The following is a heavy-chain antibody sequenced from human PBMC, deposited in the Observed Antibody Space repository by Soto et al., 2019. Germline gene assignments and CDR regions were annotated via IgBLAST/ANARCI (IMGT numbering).Heavy chain of an antibody. CDR1: GFTFSSYG. Sequence: GGSLRLSCAASGFTFSSYGMHWVRQAPGKGLEWVAVISYDGSNKYYADSVKGRFTISRDNSKNTLYLQMNSLRAEDTAVYYCAKLAYCSGGSCYSLQDVWGKGTTVTVSS. J-gene: IGHJ6*04. CDR2: ISYDGSNK. CDR3: AKLAYCSGGSCYSLQDV. D-gene: IGHD2-15*01. V-gene: IGHV3-30*18.